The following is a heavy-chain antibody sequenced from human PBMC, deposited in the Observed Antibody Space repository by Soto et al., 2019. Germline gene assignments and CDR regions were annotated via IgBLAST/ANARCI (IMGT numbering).Heavy chain of an antibody. V-gene: IGHV3-23*01. CDR3: AKVSRTRQNFDPFDY. J-gene: IGHJ4*02. CDR1: GFTFSSYA. Sequence: EEQLLESGGGLVQPGGSLRLSCAASGFTFSSYAMSWVRQAPGKGLEWVSTVSGSGGGTFYADSVKGRFTISRDNSKNTLYLQMNSLRVEDTAVYYCAKVSRTRQNFDPFDYWGQGTLVAVSS. CDR2: VSGSGGGT.